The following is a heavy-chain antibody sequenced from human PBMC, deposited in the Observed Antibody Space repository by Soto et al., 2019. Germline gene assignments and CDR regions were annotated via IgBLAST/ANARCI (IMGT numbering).Heavy chain of an antibody. CDR2: IYYGGST. CDR1: GDSISTDY. J-gene: IGHJ4*02. V-gene: IGHV4-59*08. CDR3: AKNWNWGSLVH. D-gene: IGHD7-27*01. Sequence: PSETLSLTCTVSGDSISTDYWSWIRQSPVKGLEWIGFIYYGGSTNYNPSLKSRVTISVDTPKNQFSLKLSSVTAADTAVYYCAKNWNWGSLVHWGQGTLVTVSS.